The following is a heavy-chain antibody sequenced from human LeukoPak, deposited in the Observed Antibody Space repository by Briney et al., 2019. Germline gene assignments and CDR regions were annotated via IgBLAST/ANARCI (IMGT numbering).Heavy chain of an antibody. CDR3: ARHEYSGSYYGLSWFDP. CDR2: IYYSGST. D-gene: IGHD1-26*01. CDR1: GGSISSSGYY. V-gene: IGHV4-39*01. J-gene: IGHJ5*02. Sequence: PSETLSLTCTVSGGSISSSGYYWGWIRQPPGKGLEWIASIYYSGSTYYNPSLKSRVTISVDTSKNQLSLKLSSLTAADTAVYYCARHEYSGSYYGLSWFDPWGQGTLVAVSS.